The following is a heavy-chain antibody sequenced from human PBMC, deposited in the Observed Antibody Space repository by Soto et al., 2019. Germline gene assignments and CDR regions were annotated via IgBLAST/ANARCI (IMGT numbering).Heavy chain of an antibody. V-gene: IGHV4-31*03. CDR1: GDSMSSGAYY. CDR3: ASTYSGYLDN. J-gene: IGHJ4*02. Sequence: PSETLSLTCSVSGDSMSSGAYYWSWIRQHPGKGLEWIAYIYHSGDTHYNPSLRSRITISVDTSKNQFSLKLTSVTDADTAVYYCASTYSGYLDNWGQGTLDTVS. D-gene: IGHD3-22*01. CDR2: IYHSGDT.